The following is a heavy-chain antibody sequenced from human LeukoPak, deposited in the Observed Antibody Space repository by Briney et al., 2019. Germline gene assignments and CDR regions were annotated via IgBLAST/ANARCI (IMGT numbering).Heavy chain of an antibody. J-gene: IGHJ3*02. CDR1: GFTFSDYY. Sequence: GGSLRLSCAASGFTFSDYYMGWIRQAPGKGLEWVPYITSSGSSMYYADSVKGRFTMSRDNAKKSLYLQMNSLRAEDTAVYYCARAKYDSSGYYYSGFDIWGQGTMVTVSS. V-gene: IGHV3-11*04. CDR3: ARAKYDSSGYYYSGFDI. CDR2: ITSSGSSM. D-gene: IGHD3-22*01.